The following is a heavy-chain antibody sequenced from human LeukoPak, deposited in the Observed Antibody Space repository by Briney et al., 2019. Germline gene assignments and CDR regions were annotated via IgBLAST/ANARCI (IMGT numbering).Heavy chain of an antibody. V-gene: IGHV3-64*01. D-gene: IGHD1-7*01. CDR1: GFTFSSYV. CDR3: ARSLGITGTTGGYFDY. CDR2: IYSNGGST. Sequence: GSLRLSCAASGFTFSSYVMHWVRQAPGKGLEYVSAIYSNGGSTYYANSVKGRFTISRDNSKNTLYLQMGSLRAEDMAVYYCARSLGITGTTGGYFDYWGQGTLVTVSS. J-gene: IGHJ4*02.